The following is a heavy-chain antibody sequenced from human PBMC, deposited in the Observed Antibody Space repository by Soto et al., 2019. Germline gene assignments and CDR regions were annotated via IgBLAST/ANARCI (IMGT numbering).Heavy chain of an antibody. V-gene: IGHV1-3*01. CDR1: GYTFTNYA. J-gene: IGHJ4*02. Sequence: ASVKVSCKASGYTFTNYAMHWVRQAPGQRLDLMGWINAGNGDTEYSQKFQGRVTITRDTSANTVYMELSSLRFEDTAVYYCARGSTSGWLLDYWGQGTLVTVSS. CDR2: INAGNGDT. CDR3: ARGSTSGWLLDY. D-gene: IGHD6-19*01.